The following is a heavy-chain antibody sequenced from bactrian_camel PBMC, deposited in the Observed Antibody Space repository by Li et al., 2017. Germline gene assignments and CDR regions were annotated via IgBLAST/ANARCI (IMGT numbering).Heavy chain of an antibody. D-gene: IGHD2*01. CDR2: IRTG. CDR3: ASGLRLPTRCRYDY. CDR1: GHMYQSYC. V-gene: IGHV3S55*01. Sequence: QVQLVESGGGSVEAGGSLKLICVASGHMYQSYCMGWFRQAPGKEREEVATIRTGVVDTVKGRFAISQDNVQNTLYLQMNSLKAEDTAMYYCASGLRLPTRCRYDYWGQGTQVTVS. J-gene: IGHJ4*01.